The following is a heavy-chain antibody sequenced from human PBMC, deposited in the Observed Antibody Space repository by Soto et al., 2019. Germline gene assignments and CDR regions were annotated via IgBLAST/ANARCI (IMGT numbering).Heavy chain of an antibody. J-gene: IGHJ4*02. D-gene: IGHD2-2*01. CDR1: GFTFSSYE. CDR3: AREACSSTSCYKFDY. CDR2: ISSSGSTI. Sequence: LRLSCAASGFTFSSYEMNWVRQAPGKGLEWVSYISSSGSTIYYADSVKGRFTISRDNAKNSLYLQMNSLRAEDTAVYYCAREACSSTSCYKFDYWGQGTLVTVSS. V-gene: IGHV3-48*03.